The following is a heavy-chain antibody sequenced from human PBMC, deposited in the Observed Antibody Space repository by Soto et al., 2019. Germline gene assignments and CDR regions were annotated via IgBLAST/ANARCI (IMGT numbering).Heavy chain of an antibody. D-gene: IGHD3-22*01. Sequence: KPSETLSLTCTFPGGSISSYYWSWIRQPPGEGLEWIGYIYYSGSTNYIPSLKSRVTISVDTSKNQFSLKLSSVTAADTAVYYCARNIYDSSFDPWGQGTLVTVSS. CDR2: IYYSGST. J-gene: IGHJ5*02. V-gene: IGHV4-59*01. CDR1: GGSISSYY. CDR3: ARNIYDSSFDP.